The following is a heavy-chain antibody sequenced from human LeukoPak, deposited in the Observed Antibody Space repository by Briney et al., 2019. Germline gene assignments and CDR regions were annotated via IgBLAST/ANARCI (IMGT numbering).Heavy chain of an antibody. J-gene: IGHJ6*03. CDR2: IYTSGST. V-gene: IGHV4-4*07. CDR3: ARAFYDSSGYYTGRYYYYMDV. Sequence: PSETLSLTCTVSGGSISSYYWSWIRQPAGKGLEWIGRIYTSGSTNYNPSLKSRVTMSVDTSKNQFSLKLSSVTAADTAVYYCARAFYDSSGYYTGRYYYYMDVWGKGTTVTISS. D-gene: IGHD3-22*01. CDR1: GGSISSYY.